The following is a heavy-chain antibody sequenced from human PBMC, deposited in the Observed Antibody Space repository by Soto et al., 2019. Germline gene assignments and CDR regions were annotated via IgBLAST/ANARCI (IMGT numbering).Heavy chain of an antibody. CDR1: GGTFSSDA. J-gene: IGHJ4*02. CDR3: ARDPYDSSGYFWPY. Sequence: ASVKVSCKASGGTFSSDAISWVRQAPGQGLEWMGGIIPIFGTANYAQKFQGRVTITADESTSTAYMELSSLRSEDTAVYYCARDPYDSSGYFWPYWGQGTLVTVSS. V-gene: IGHV1-69*13. CDR2: IIPIFGTA. D-gene: IGHD3-22*01.